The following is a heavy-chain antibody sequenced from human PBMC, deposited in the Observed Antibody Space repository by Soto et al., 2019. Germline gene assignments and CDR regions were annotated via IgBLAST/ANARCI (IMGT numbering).Heavy chain of an antibody. CDR3: ARDRYGIAAAGTYYYYGMDV. D-gene: IGHD6-13*01. V-gene: IGHV1-69*06. J-gene: IGHJ6*02. Sequence: QVQLVQSGAEVKKPGSSVKVSCKASGGTFSSYAISWVRQAPGQGLEWMGGIIPIFGTANYAQKLQGRVTITADKSTSTAYMELSSLRSEDTAVYYCARDRYGIAAAGTYYYYGMDVWGQGTTVTVSS. CDR2: IIPIFGTA. CDR1: GGTFSSYA.